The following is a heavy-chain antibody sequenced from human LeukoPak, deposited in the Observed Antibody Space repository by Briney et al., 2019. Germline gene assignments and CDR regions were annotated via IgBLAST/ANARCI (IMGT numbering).Heavy chain of an antibody. Sequence: GGSLRLSCAASGFTFVDYAMRWVRQAPGKGLEWVSGICWNSGSIGYADSVKGRFTISRDNAKNSLYLQMNSLRAEDTALYYCAKDRCGGFGGHNGFDPWGQGTLVTVSS. D-gene: IGHD3-10*01. CDR2: ICWNSGSI. CDR1: GFTFVDYA. CDR3: AKDRCGGFGGHNGFDP. J-gene: IGHJ5*02. V-gene: IGHV3-9*01.